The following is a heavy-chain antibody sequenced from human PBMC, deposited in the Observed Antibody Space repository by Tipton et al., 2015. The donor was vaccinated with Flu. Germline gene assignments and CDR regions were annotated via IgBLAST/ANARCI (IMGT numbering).Heavy chain of an antibody. CDR3: ARGPEQWLVNPHYFDY. V-gene: IGHV4-39*07. J-gene: IGHJ4*02. Sequence: TLSLTCTVSGDSISTTIYYWGWVRQPPGKGLEWIGSIYYSGTTYYNPSLKSRVTISVDSSKNEFSLTLASLTAADTAVYYCARGPEQWLVNPHYFDYWGQGTLVTVSS. CDR1: GDSISTTIYY. CDR2: IYYSGTT. D-gene: IGHD6-19*01.